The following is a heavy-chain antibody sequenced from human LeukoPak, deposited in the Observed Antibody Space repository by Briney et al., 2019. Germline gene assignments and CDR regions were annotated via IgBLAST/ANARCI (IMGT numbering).Heavy chain of an antibody. V-gene: IGHV3-23*01. CDR3: AKENGCSSTSCYIDY. CDR2: ISGSGGST. D-gene: IGHD2-2*01. J-gene: IGHJ4*02. CDR1: GFTFSSYT. Sequence: GGSLRLSCAASGFTFSSYTMNWVRQAPGKGLEWVSAISGSGGSTYYADSVKGRFTISRDNSKNTLYLQMNSLRAEDTAVYYCAKENGCSSTSCYIDYWGQGTLVTVSS.